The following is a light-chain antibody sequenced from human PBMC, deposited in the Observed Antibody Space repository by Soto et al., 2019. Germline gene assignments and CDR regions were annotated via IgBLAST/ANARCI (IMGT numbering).Light chain of an antibody. J-gene: IGKJ1*01. CDR3: QQYYSYHWT. V-gene: IGKV1-8*01. CDR2: AAS. Sequence: AIRMTQSPSSFSASTGDRVTITCRASQGISSYLAWYQQKPGKAPKLLIYAASTLQSGVPSRFSGSGSGTDFTLTISCLQSKDFATYYCQQYYSYHWTFGQGTKVEIK. CDR1: QGISSY.